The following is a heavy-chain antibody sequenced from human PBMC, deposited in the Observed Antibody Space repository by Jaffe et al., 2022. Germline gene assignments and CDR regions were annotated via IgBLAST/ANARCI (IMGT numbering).Heavy chain of an antibody. D-gene: IGHD3-22*01. CDR2: IYTSGST. CDR3: ARGSYYDSSGYAYLNYYYMDV. CDR1: GGSISSGSYY. J-gene: IGHJ6*03. Sequence: QVQLQESGPGLVKPSQTLSLTCTVSGGSISSGSYYWSWIRQPAGKGLEWIGRIYTSGSTNYNPSLKSRVTISVDTSKNQFSLKLSSVTAADTAVYYCARGSYYDSSGYAYLNYYYMDVWGKGTTVTVSS. V-gene: IGHV4-61*02.